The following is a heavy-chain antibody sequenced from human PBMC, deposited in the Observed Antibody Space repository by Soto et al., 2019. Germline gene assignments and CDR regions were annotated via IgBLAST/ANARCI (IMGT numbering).Heavy chain of an antibody. J-gene: IGHJ4*02. Sequence: DVELLESGGDLVQPGGSLRLSCAASGFTFSTHAMSWVRQAPGKGLEWVSSISSGGTTTFYAASVEGRFTISRDKSKNTLYLQRNSLRADDPAVYYCAREGGSIGGWFGRKFDSWCQGTQVTVSS. CDR2: ISSGGTTT. CDR3: AREGGSIGGWFGRKFDS. V-gene: IGHV3-23*01. D-gene: IGHD6-19*01. CDR1: GFTFSTHA.